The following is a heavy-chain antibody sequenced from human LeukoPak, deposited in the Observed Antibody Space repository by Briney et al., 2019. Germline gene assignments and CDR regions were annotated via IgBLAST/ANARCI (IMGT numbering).Heavy chain of an antibody. J-gene: IGHJ5*02. V-gene: IGHV1-69*13. Sequence: SVKVSCKASGYTFTGYCMHWVRQAPGQGLEWMGGVIPVFGSANYAQKFQDRVTITADESTNSAYMDLSSLKSEDTAVYYCAREGVFNWFDPWGQGTLVTVSS. CDR3: AREGVFNWFDP. D-gene: IGHD2-8*01. CDR1: GYTFTGYC. CDR2: VIPVFGSA.